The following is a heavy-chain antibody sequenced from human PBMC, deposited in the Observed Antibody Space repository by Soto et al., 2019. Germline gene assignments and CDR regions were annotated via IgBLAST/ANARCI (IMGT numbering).Heavy chain of an antibody. CDR3: AKEDSSGYLGGWFDP. D-gene: IGHD3-22*01. V-gene: IGHV3-23*01. Sequence: EVQLLESGGGLVQPGGSLRLSCAASGFTFSSYAMSWIRQAPGEGLEWVSAISGSGGSTSYADSVKGRFTISRDNSKNTLYRQMNSLRAEDTAVYYCAKEDSSGYLGGWFDPWGQGTLVTVSS. J-gene: IGHJ5*02. CDR2: ISGSGGST. CDR1: GFTFSSYA.